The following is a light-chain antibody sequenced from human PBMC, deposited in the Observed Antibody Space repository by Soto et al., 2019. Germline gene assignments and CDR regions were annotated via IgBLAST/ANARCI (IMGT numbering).Light chain of an antibody. J-gene: IGLJ1*01. CDR1: SSDVGAYNY. Sequence: QSALTQPASVSGSPGQSITISCTGTSSDVGAYNYDSWYQQYPGEAPKVIIYDVSHRPAGVFNRFSGSKSGNTASLTIFGPQTQDEADYYCSSYTSATTYVFGTGTKVTVL. CDR2: DVS. V-gene: IGLV2-14*01. CDR3: SSYTSATTYV.